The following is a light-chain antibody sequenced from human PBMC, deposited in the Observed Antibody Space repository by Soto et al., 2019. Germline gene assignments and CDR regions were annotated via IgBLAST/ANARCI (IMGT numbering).Light chain of an antibody. Sequence: QSALTQPASVSGSPGQSIAISCTGTSSDVGSYDRVSWYQQHPGKAPTLMICDVNKRPSGVSTRFSGSKSGNAASLTISGHEAEDEAYYCWCSSISGTIWVFGGGTKLTVL. CDR2: DVN. CDR1: SSDVGSYDR. J-gene: IGLJ3*02. V-gene: IGLV2-23*02. CDR3: CSSISGTIWV.